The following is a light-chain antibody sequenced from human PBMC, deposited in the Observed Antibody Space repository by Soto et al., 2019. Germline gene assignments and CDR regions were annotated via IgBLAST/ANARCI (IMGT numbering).Light chain of an antibody. J-gene: IGKJ5*01. CDR1: QGISNF. CDR2: AAS. CDR3: QPYSSLIT. V-gene: IGKV1-27*01. Sequence: DIQMTQSPSSLSASVGDRVTITCRASQGISNFLAWYQQKPGKVPKLLISAASTLQSGAPSRFSGSGSGTHFTLTITSLQPDDVATYYCQPYSSLITFGQGPRLQ.